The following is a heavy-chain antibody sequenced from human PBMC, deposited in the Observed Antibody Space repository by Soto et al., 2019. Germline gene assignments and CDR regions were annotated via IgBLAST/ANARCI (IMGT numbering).Heavy chain of an antibody. V-gene: IGHV1-69*13. CDR1: GGTFSSYA. CDR3: AREEGGNSRSGGAFDI. Sequence: GASVKVSCKASGGTFSSYAISWVRQAPGQGLEWMGGIIPIFGTANYAQKFQGRVTITADESTSTAYMELSSLRSEDTAVYYCAREEGGNSRSGGAFDIWGQGTMVTVSS. D-gene: IGHD2-21*02. CDR2: IIPIFGTA. J-gene: IGHJ3*02.